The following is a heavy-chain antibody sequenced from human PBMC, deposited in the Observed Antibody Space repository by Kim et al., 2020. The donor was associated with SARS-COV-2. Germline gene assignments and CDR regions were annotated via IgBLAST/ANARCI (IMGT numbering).Heavy chain of an antibody. D-gene: IGHD6-13*01. CDR1: GGSISSYF. CDR2: IYYSGST. CDR3: ATNSGYSSSWPYWYFDL. Sequence: SETLSLTCTVSGGSISSYFWSWIRQPPGKGLEWIGYIYYSGSTNYNPSLKSRVTISVDTSKNQFSLKLSSVTPADTAVYYCATNSGYSSSWPYWYFDLWG. V-gene: IGHV4-59*01. J-gene: IGHJ2*01.